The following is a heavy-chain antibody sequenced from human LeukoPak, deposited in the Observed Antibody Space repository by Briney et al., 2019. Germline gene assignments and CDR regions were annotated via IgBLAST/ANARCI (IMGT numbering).Heavy chain of an antibody. CDR2: IIPIFGTA. CDR3: ARMTAHITFGGVTQGYFDY. CDR1: GGTFSSYA. D-gene: IGHD3-16*01. Sequence: ASVKVSCKASGGTFSSYAINWVRQAPGQGLEWMGGIIPIFGTANYAQKFQGRVTITADESTSTAYMELSSLRSEDTAVYYCARMTAHITFGGVTQGYFDYWGQGTLVTVSS. V-gene: IGHV1-69*13. J-gene: IGHJ4*02.